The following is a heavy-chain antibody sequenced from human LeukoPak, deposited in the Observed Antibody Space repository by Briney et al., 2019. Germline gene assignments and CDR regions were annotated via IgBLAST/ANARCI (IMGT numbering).Heavy chain of an antibody. J-gene: IGHJ4*02. Sequence: GGSLRLSCAASGFTFSSYEMNWVRQAPGKGLEWVSVSGGSTYYADSVKGRFTISRDNSKNTLYLQMNSLRAEDTAVYYCARGGPAAGRFDYWGQGTLVTVSS. CDR1: GFTFSSYE. CDR2: SGGST. D-gene: IGHD6-13*01. CDR3: ARGGPAAGRFDY. V-gene: IGHV3-66*01.